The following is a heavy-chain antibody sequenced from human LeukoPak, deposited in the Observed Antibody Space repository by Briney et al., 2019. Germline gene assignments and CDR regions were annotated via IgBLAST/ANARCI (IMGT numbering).Heavy chain of an antibody. V-gene: IGHV3-23*01. D-gene: IGHD6-19*01. CDR2: ISSSGTT. Sequence: GGSLRLSCAASGFTFSSYAMSWVRQAPGKGLEWVSSISSSGTTYYADSVKGRFIISRDISKNTLYLQMSSLRAGDTAVYYCAKTEQQWLSRDAFDIWGQGTRVTVSS. CDR1: GFTFSSYA. J-gene: IGHJ3*02. CDR3: AKTEQQWLSRDAFDI.